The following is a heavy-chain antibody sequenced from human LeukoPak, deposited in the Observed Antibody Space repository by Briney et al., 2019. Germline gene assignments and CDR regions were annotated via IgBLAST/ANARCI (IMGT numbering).Heavy chain of an antibody. CDR3: AREDCSSTSCYTISGAFDI. CDR2: IYTSGST. J-gene: IGHJ3*02. Sequence: SETLSLTCTVSGGSISSYYWSWIRQPAGKGLEWIGRIYTSGSTNYNPSLKSRVTMSVDTSKNQFSLKLSSVTAADTAVYYCAREDCSSTSCYTISGAFDIWGQGTMVTVSS. CDR1: GGSISSYY. D-gene: IGHD2-2*02. V-gene: IGHV4-4*07.